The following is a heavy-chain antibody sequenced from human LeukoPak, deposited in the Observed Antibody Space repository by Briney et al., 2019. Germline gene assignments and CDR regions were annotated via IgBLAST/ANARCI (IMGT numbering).Heavy chain of an antibody. D-gene: IGHD5-18*01. CDR3: ARDRSGYSYGFGNFDY. V-gene: IGHV4-4*02. J-gene: IGHJ4*02. Sequence: PSETLSLTCAVSGVSISSSNWWSWVRQPPGKGLEWIGEIYHSGSTNYNPSLKSRVTISVDKSKNQFSLKLSSVTAADTAVYYCARDRSGYSYGFGNFDYWGQGTLVTVSS. CDR1: GVSISSSNW. CDR2: IYHSGST.